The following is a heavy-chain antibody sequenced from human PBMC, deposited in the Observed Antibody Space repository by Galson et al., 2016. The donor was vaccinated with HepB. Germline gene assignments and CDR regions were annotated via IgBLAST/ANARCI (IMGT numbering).Heavy chain of an antibody. J-gene: IGHJ4*02. CDR1: GITFSNYA. Sequence: SLRLSCAASGITFSNYAMHWVRQAPGEGLEWVSGIGGSDTGTYYADSVRGRFTISRDNSKNTLYLQMSSLRAGDAAVYYCAKDRGGRVDTGTLDYWGQGTLVTVSS. CDR3: AKDRGGRVDTGTLDY. CDR2: IGGSDTGT. V-gene: IGHV3-23*01. D-gene: IGHD5-18*01.